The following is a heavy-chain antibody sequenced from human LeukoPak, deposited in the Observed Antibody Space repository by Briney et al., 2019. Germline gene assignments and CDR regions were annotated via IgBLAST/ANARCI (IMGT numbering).Heavy chain of an antibody. D-gene: IGHD2-2*02. CDR3: ARRYCSSTSCFTTFYYFDY. V-gene: IGHV4-34*01. J-gene: IGHJ4*02. CDR1: GGSFSGYY. Sequence: SETLSLTCAVYGGSFSGYYWSWIRQPPGKGLEWIGEINHSGSTNYNPSLKSRVTISVDTSKNQFSLKLSSVTAADTAVYYCARRYCSSTSCFTTFYYFDYWGQGTLVTVSS. CDR2: INHSGST.